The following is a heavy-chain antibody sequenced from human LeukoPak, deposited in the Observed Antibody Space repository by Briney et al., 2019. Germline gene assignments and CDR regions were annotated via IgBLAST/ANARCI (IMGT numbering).Heavy chain of an antibody. CDR1: GFTVSSNY. J-gene: IGHJ5*02. Sequence: GGSLRLSCAASGFTVSSNYMSWVRQAPGKGLEWVSVIYSGGSTYYADSVKGRFTISRDNSKNTLYLQMNSLRAEDTAVYYCAVAAAGKRGWFDPWGQGTLVTVSS. V-gene: IGHV3-53*01. CDR3: AVAAAGKRGWFDP. D-gene: IGHD6-13*01. CDR2: IYSGGST.